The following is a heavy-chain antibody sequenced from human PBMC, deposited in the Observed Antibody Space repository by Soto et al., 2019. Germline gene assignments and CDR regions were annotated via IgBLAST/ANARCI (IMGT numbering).Heavy chain of an antibody. J-gene: IGHJ3*02. CDR1: GGSISSSSYY. Sequence: SETLSLTCTVSGGSISSSSYYWGWIRQPPGKGLEWIGSIYYSGSTYYNPSLKSRVTISVDTSKNQFSLKLSSVTAADTAVYYCARYSQLIAAAGPPPPDAFDIWGQGTMVTVSS. V-gene: IGHV4-39*01. CDR2: IYYSGST. CDR3: ARYSQLIAAAGPPPPDAFDI. D-gene: IGHD6-13*01.